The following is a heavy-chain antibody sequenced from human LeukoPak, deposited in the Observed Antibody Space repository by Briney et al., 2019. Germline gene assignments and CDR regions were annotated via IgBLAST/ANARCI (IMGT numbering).Heavy chain of an antibody. CDR2: ISAYNGNT. CDR1: GGTFSSYA. V-gene: IGHV1-18*01. CDR3: ARDNAFDI. Sequence: ASVKVSCKASGGTFSSYAISWVRQAPGQGLEWMGWISAYNGNTNYAQKFQGRVTMTTDTSTSTAYMELRSLRSDDTAVYYCARDNAFDIWGQGTMVTVSS. J-gene: IGHJ3*02.